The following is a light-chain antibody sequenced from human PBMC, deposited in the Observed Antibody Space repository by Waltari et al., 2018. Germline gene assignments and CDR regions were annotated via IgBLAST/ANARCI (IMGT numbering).Light chain of an antibody. CDR1: GRDVGGYDY. V-gene: IGLV2-14*01. CDR3: SSYTSSGVV. CDR2: DVY. J-gene: IGLJ2*01. Sequence: QSALTQPASVSGSPGPAIIISCTGTGRDVGGYDYVSWYQQYPGKAPRLIIYDVYNLPSGVSNRFSGSKSDNTASLTISGLQAEDESVYYCSSYTSSGVVFGGGTKLTVL.